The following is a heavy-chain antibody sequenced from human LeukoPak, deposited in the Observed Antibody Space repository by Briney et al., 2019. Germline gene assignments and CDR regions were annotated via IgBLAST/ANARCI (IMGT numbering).Heavy chain of an antibody. J-gene: IGHJ6*02. CDR2: IKEDGSER. CDR3: ARDRITMVRGVKERPTYGMDV. V-gene: IGHV3-7*03. Sequence: GGSLRLSCEGSAFIFSGHWMNWVRQTPGKGLEWVASIKEDGSERQYVDSVKGRFSISRDNTKGSLFLQLNSLRAEDTAVYYCARDRITMVRGVKERPTYGMDVWGQGTTVTVSS. D-gene: IGHD3-10*01. CDR1: AFIFSGHW.